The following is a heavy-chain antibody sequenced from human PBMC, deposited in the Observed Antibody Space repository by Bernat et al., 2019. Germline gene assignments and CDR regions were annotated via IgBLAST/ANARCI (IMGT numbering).Heavy chain of an antibody. V-gene: IGHV3-7*01. J-gene: IGHJ4*02. CDR1: GFTFSSYW. CDR2: IKQDGSEK. Sequence: EVQLVESGGGLVQPGGSLRLSCAASGFTFSSYWMSWVRQAPGKGLEWVANIKQDGSEKYYVDSVKGRFTISRDNAKNSLYLQMNSLRAEDTAVYYCARDNERLYCSSTSCYDLGFDYWGQGTLVTVSS. D-gene: IGHD2-2*01. CDR3: ARDNERLYCSSTSCYDLGFDY.